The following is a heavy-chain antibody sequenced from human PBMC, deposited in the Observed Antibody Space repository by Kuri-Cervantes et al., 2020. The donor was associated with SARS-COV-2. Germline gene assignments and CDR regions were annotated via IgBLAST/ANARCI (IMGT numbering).Heavy chain of an antibody. CDR1: GGSISSYY. CDR3: VGIWSNYRFDY. J-gene: IGHJ4*02. CDR2: IYTSGST. D-gene: IGHD3-3*01. V-gene: IGHV4-4*07. Sequence: ESLKISCTVSGGSISSYYWSWIRQPAGKGLEWIGRIYTSGSTNHNPSLKSRVTISVDTSKNQFSLKLTSVTAADTAVYFCVGIWSNYRFDYWGQGTLVTVSS.